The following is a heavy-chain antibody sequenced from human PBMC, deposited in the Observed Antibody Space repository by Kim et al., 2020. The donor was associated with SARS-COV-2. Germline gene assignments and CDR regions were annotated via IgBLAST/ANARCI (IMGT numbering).Heavy chain of an antibody. J-gene: IGHJ6*02. CDR2: IYYSGST. Sequence: SETLSLTCTVSGASMSSSRYQWGWIRQPPGKGLEWIGSIYYSGSTYYNPSLMSRVTIFVDTSKNQFSLKLSSVTAADTAVYYCARVEVGPHGLDVWGQGTTVTVSS. CDR1: GASMSSSRYQ. V-gene: IGHV4-39*01. CDR3: ARVEVGPHGLDV. D-gene: IGHD1-26*01.